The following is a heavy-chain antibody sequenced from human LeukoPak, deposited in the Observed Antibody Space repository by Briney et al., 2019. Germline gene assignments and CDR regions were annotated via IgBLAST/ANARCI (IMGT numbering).Heavy chain of an antibody. CDR1: GYTFTSYG. Sequence: ASVKVSCKASGYTFTSYGISWVRHAPGQGHEWRGWISAYNGNTNYAQNLQRRVTMTTATYKRFAYMVLRSLRSDDTAVYYCARNYSVDWLLLPPYYFDYWGQGTLVTVSS. J-gene: IGHJ4*02. CDR2: ISAYNGNT. CDR3: ARNYSVDWLLLPPYYFDY. V-gene: IGHV1-18*01. D-gene: IGHD3-9*01.